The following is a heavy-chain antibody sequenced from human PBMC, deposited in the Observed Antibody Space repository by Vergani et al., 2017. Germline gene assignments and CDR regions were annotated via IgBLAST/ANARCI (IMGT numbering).Heavy chain of an antibody. V-gene: IGHV4-4*02. CDR2: IYHSGST. J-gene: IGHJ5*02. CDR3: ARDSNWFDP. CDR1: GGSISSSNW. Sequence: QVQLQESGPGLVKPSGTLSLTCAVSGGSISSSNWWSWVRQPPGEGLEWIGEIYHSGSTNYNPSLQSRVTISVDTSTHRISLKLTAVTPADTAVYYCARDSNWFDPWGQGTLVTVSS.